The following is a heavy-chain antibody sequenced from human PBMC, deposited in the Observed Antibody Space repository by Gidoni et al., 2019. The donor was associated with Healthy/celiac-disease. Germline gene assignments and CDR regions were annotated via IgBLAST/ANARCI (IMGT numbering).Heavy chain of an antibody. CDR1: GFPFVRYA. D-gene: IGHD3-10*01. Sequence: QVQLVESGGGVVQPGRSLRLSCAASGFPFVRYAMHWVRQAPGQGLERVAVRSYDGSNKYYADSVKGRFTISRDNSKNTLYLQMNSLRAEDTAVYYCARGGSMVRGVIGFDYWGQGTLVTVSS. J-gene: IGHJ4*02. CDR3: ARGGSMVRGVIGFDY. V-gene: IGHV3-30*01. CDR2: RSYDGSNK.